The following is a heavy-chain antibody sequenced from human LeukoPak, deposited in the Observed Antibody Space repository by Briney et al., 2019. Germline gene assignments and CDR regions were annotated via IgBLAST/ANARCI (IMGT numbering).Heavy chain of an antibody. Sequence: GGSLRLSCAASGFTFSKYAMNWVRQAPGKGLEWVSSISSSSSYIYYADSVKGRFTISRDNAKNSLYLQMNSLRAEDTAVYYCARDGYSYGLFDYWGQGTLVTVSS. J-gene: IGHJ4*02. CDR3: ARDGYSYGLFDY. CDR2: ISSSSSYI. V-gene: IGHV3-21*01. D-gene: IGHD5-18*01. CDR1: GFTFSKYA.